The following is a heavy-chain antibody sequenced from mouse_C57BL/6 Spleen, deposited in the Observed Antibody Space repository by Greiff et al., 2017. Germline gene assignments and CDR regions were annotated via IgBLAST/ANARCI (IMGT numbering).Heavy chain of an antibody. CDR1: GFTFSSYA. CDR3: ARERRYSRRYFDV. J-gene: IGHJ1*03. Sequence: EVMLVESGGGLVKPGGSLKLSCAASGFTFSSYAMSWVRQTPEKRLEWVATISDGGSYTYYPDNVKGRFTISRDNAKNNLYLQMSHLKSEDTAMYYCARERRYSRRYFDVWGTGTTVTVSS. CDR2: ISDGGSYT. D-gene: IGHD2-5*01. V-gene: IGHV5-4*01.